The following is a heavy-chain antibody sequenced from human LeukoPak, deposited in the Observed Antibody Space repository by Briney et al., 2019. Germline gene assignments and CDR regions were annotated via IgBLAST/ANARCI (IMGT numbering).Heavy chain of an antibody. Sequence: SVKVSCKASGGTFSSYAISWVRQAPGQGLEWMGRIIPILGIANYTQKFQGRVTITADKSTSTAYMELSSLRSEDTAVYYCARDSSGSYVYWGQGTLVTVSS. CDR3: ARDSSGSYVY. D-gene: IGHD1-26*01. J-gene: IGHJ4*02. CDR1: GGTFSSYA. CDR2: IIPILGIA. V-gene: IGHV1-69*04.